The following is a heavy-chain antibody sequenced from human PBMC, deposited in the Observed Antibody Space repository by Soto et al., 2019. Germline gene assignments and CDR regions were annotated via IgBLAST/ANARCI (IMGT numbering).Heavy chain of an antibody. Sequence: ILSHTCSVADGSISSGNYYWTRIQQPPGKGLEWIAYIHPTGTTNFNPSLKSRISISIDTPKNQISLHLYSVTAADTAVYFCARGGWGGYYDYSGVDVWGRGITLTVLL. D-gene: IGHD3-16*01. V-gene: IGHV4-61*01. CDR2: IHPTGTT. CDR3: ARGGWGGYYDYSGVDV. CDR1: DGSISSGNYY. J-gene: IGHJ6*02.